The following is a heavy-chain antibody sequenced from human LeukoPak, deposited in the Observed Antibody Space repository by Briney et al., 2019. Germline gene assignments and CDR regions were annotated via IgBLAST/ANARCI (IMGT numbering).Heavy chain of an antibody. CDR3: ARVGAYAAVNC. D-gene: IGHD3-16*01. J-gene: IGHJ4*02. Sequence: PGGSLRLSCAASGFAFSTYEMNWARQAPGKGLEWVSYISSSGSTIYYADSVKGRFTISRDNAKNSLYLQMNRLRAEDTAVYYCARVGAYAAVNCWGQGTLVTVSS. V-gene: IGHV3-48*03. CDR2: ISSSGSTI. CDR1: GFAFSTYE.